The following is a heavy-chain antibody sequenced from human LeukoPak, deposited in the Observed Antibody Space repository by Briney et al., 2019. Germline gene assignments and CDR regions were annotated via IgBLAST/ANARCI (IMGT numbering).Heavy chain of an antibody. CDR3: ARGRRFGELFGYYYYMDV. CDR1: GYTFTSYD. CDR2: MNPNSGNT. D-gene: IGHD3-10*01. J-gene: IGHJ6*03. V-gene: IGHV1-8*03. Sequence: GASVKVSCKASGYTFTSYDINWVRQAPGQGLEWMGWMNPNSGNTGHAQKFQGRVTITRNTSISTAYMELSSLRSEDTAVYYCARGRRFGELFGYYYYMDVWGKGTTVTVSS.